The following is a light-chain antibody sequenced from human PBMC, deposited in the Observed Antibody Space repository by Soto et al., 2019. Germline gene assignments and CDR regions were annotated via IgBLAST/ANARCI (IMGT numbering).Light chain of an antibody. CDR1: QSLLHSNGYNY. J-gene: IGKJ1*01. V-gene: IGKV2-28*01. CDR3: MQALQTPFWT. CDR2: LGS. Sequence: DIVMTQSPLSLPVTPGEPASISCRSSQSLLHSNGYNYLDWYLQKPGQSPQLLIYLGSNRASGVPDRFSGSGSGTDFTLKISRVEAEDVGVYYCMQALQTPFWTFGQGTKVEIK.